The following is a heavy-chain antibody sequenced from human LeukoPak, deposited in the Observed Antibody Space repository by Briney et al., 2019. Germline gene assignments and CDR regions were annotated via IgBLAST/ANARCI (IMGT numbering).Heavy chain of an antibody. V-gene: IGHV1-18*01. Sequence: EASVKVSCKASGYTFTSYGISWVRQAPGQGLEWMGWISAYNGNTNYAQKLQGRVTMTTDTSTSTAYMELRSLRSDDTAAYYCARYSSSWYSGWFDPWGQGTLVTVSS. J-gene: IGHJ5*02. CDR2: ISAYNGNT. CDR1: GYTFTSYG. CDR3: ARYSSSWYSGWFDP. D-gene: IGHD6-13*01.